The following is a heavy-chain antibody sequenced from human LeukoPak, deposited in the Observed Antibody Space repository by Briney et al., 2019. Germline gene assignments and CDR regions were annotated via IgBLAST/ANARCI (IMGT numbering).Heavy chain of an antibody. Sequence: PSETLSLTCTVSGGSITSSSYHWGWVRQPPGKGLEWIGNIFYSGSTYYNPSLKSRVTIPVDTSKNQFSLKLSSVTAADTAVYYCARGNYDFWSGYPPMDVWGKGTTVTVSS. J-gene: IGHJ6*03. D-gene: IGHD3-3*01. V-gene: IGHV4-39*07. CDR1: GGSITSSSYH. CDR2: IFYSGST. CDR3: ARGNYDFWSGYPPMDV.